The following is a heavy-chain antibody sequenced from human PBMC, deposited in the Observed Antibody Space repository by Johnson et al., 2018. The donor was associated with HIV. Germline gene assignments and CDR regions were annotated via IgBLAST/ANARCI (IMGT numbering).Heavy chain of an antibody. V-gene: IGHV3-20*04. Sequence: MLLVESGGVVVQPGGSLRLSCETSRFTFDDYAMHWVRQAPGKGLEWVSGINWNGGSTGYGDSVKGRFTISRDNGKNSLYLQMKSLRAEDTALYYCARGRDYYDSSGGQDAFDIWGQGTMVTVSS. J-gene: IGHJ3*02. CDR3: ARGRDYYDSSGGQDAFDI. CDR2: INWNGGST. D-gene: IGHD3-22*01. CDR1: RFTFDDYA.